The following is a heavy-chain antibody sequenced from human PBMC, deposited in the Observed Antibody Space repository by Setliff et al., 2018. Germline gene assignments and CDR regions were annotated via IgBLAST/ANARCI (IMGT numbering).Heavy chain of an antibody. CDR3: AKELGYLGSMDV. Sequence: PGGSLRLSCAASGFTFSNYWMTWVRQAPGKGLEWVANINEDGSQKPYVDSVKGRFTVSRDNAKNSLYLQMNSLRAEDTAVYYCAKELGYLGSMDVWGQGTTVTVSS. CDR2: INEDGSQK. D-gene: IGHD5-12*01. V-gene: IGHV3-7*01. J-gene: IGHJ6*02. CDR1: GFTFSNYW.